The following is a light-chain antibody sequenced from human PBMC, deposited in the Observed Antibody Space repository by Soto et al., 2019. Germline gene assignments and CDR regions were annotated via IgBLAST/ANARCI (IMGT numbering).Light chain of an antibody. V-gene: IGLV1-44*01. CDR3: AAWDDTLNGHVV. CDR1: SSNIGSNT. Sequence: QLVLTQPPSASGTPGQRVTISCSGSSSNIGSNTVNWYRQLPGTAPKLLIYSNNQRPSGVPDRFSGSKSGTSASLAISGLQSEDEADYYCAAWDDTLNGHVVFGGGTKVTVL. J-gene: IGLJ2*01. CDR2: SNN.